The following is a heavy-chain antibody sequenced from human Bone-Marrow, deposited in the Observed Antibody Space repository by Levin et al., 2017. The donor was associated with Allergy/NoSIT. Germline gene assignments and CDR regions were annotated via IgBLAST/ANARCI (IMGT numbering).Heavy chain of an antibody. V-gene: IGHV3-23*01. D-gene: IGHD4-17*01. CDR1: ELTFGGFA. CDR2: ISGSGGKA. Sequence: PGGSLRLSCASSELTFGGFALGWIRQAPGKGLEWVSGISGSGGKAFYADAVRGRITIYMDKSDNTLYLQMNGLRAEDTATYYCAKGGTVTLHGNFDSWGQGTLVTVSS. J-gene: IGHJ4*02. CDR3: AKGGTVTLHGNFDS.